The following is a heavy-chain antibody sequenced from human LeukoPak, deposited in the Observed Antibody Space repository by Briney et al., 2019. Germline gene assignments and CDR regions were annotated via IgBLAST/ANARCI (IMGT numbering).Heavy chain of an antibody. Sequence: SVKVSCKASGYTFTTYYIHWVRQAPGQGLEWMGRIIPILGIANYAQKFQGRVTITADKSTSTAYMELSSLRSEDTAVYYCARTPGIAVAGPLRNFDYWGQGTLVTVSS. CDR2: IIPILGIA. CDR1: GYTFTTYY. V-gene: IGHV1-69*02. J-gene: IGHJ4*02. CDR3: ARTPGIAVAGPLRNFDY. D-gene: IGHD6-19*01.